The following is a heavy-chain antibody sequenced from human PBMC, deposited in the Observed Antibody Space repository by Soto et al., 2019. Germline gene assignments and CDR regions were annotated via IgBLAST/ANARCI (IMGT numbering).Heavy chain of an antibody. CDR1: GFRFSNYY. Sequence: GGSLRLSCAASGFRFSNYYMAWIRQAPGKGLEWVSYISSGGGSKYYADSVKGRFTIYRDNAKNILYLQMNSLRADDTAVYYCARAVFGFDAWGRGTLVTVSS. J-gene: IGHJ4*01. V-gene: IGHV3-11*01. CDR3: ARAVFGFDA. CDR2: ISSGGGSK. D-gene: IGHD3-10*01.